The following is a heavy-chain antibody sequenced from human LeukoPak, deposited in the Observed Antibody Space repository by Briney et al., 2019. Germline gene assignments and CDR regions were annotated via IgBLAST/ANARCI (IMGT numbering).Heavy chain of an antibody. V-gene: IGHV4-39*01. J-gene: IGHJ4*02. CDR2: IYYSGST. Sequence: SETLSLTCTVSGGSISSSSYYWGWIRQPPGKGLEWIGSIYYSGSTYYNPSLKSRVTISVDTSKNQFSLKLSSVTAADTAVYYCARQGSSLIVGVTDFDYWGQGTLVTVSS. CDR3: ARQGSSLIVGVTDFDY. D-gene: IGHD1-26*01. CDR1: GGSISSSSYY.